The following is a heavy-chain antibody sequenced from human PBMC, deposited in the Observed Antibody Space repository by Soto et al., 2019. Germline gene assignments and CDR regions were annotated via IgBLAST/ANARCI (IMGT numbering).Heavy chain of an antibody. D-gene: IGHD3-22*01. CDR3: ARVAWDYDNSGFYYCFDY. CDR1: GGSISSGDYY. Sequence: QVQLQESGPGLVKPSQTLSLTCTVSGGSISSGDYYWSWIRQPPGKGLEWIGYIYYSGSTYYNPSLKSRVTISLDTSKNQFSLELSSVTAADTAVYYCARVAWDYDNSGFYYCFDYWGQGTLVTVSS. V-gene: IGHV4-30-4*01. CDR2: IYYSGST. J-gene: IGHJ4*02.